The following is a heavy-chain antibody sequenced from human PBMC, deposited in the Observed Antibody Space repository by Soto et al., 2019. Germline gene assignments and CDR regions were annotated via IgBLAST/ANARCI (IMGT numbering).Heavy chain of an antibody. CDR3: AREVQSSGWFDY. V-gene: IGHV4-59*01. J-gene: IGHJ4*02. D-gene: IGHD6-19*01. CDR2: IYYSGST. Sequence: TSETLSLTCTVSGGSISSYYWSWIRQPPGKGLEWIGYIYYSGSTNYNPSLKSRVTISVDTSKNQFSLKLSSVTAADTAVYYCAREVQSSGWFDYWGQGTLVTVSS. CDR1: GGSISSYY.